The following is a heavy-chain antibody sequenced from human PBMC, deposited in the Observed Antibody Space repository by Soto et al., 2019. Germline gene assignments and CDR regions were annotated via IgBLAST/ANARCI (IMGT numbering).Heavy chain of an antibody. CDR3: ARVGDTSMANNLFDP. V-gene: IGHV4-34*01. Sequence: SETLSLTCAVYGGSFSAYYWSWIRQPPGTGLEWIGEINHSGSTNYNPSLKSRVTISVDTSKNQFSLKVRSVTAADTAVYYCARVGDTSMANNLFDPWGRGTLVTVSS. CDR1: GGSFSAYY. D-gene: IGHD5-18*01. J-gene: IGHJ5*02. CDR2: INHSGST.